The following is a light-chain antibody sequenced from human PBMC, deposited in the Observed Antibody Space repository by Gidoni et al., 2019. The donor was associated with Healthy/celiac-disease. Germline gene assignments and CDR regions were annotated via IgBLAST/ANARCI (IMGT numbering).Light chain of an antibody. Sequence: SPGQSITISCTGTSSDVGSYNLVSWYQQHPGKAPKLMIYEGSKRPSGVSNRFSGSKSGNTASLTISGLQAEDEADYYCCSYAGSSAWVFGGGTKLTVL. CDR2: EGS. CDR1: SSDVGSYNL. J-gene: IGLJ3*02. V-gene: IGLV2-23*01. CDR3: CSYAGSSAWV.